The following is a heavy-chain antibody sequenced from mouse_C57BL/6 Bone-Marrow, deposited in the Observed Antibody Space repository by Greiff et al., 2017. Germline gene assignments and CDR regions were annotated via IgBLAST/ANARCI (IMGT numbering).Heavy chain of an antibody. CDR1: GYTFTSYW. J-gene: IGHJ2*01. D-gene: IGHD2-10*02. V-gene: IGHV1-64*01. CDR3: ARRGYGNYEGYFDY. Sequence: QVQLQQPGAELVKPGASVKLSCKASGYTFTSYWMHWVKQRPGQGLEWIGMIPPNSGSTNYNEKFKSKATLTVDKSSSTAYMQLSSLTSEDSAVYYCARRGYGNYEGYFDYWGQGTTLTVSS. CDR2: IPPNSGST.